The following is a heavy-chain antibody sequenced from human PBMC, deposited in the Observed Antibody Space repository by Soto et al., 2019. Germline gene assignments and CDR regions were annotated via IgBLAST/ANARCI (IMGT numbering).Heavy chain of an antibody. CDR3: ARGMISSPLDY. Sequence: GGSLRLSCAASGFTFDGYGLSWVRHVPGKGLEWVSGINWNGDRTVYAESVRGRFIISRDNAKNTLFLQMNSLRGEDTALFYCARGMISSPLDYRGRRTSVTVSS. J-gene: IGHJ4*02. CDR1: GFTFDGYG. V-gene: IGHV3-20*04. CDR2: INWNGDRT. D-gene: IGHD3-16*01.